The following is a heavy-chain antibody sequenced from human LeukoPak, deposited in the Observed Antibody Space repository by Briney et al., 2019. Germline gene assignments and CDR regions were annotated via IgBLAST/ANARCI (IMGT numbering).Heavy chain of an antibody. CDR1: GFTFTKHG. V-gene: IGHV1-18*01. D-gene: IGHD3-22*01. CDR2: ISAYNGDT. J-gene: IGHJ6*02. CDR3: AREHDNKVRYYNGMDV. Sequence: ASVKVSCKTSGFTFTKHGISWVRQAPGQGLEWMGWISAYNGDTCYAQKFQGRLTMTTDTSTSTAYMDLWSLRSDDTAVYYCAREHDNKVRYYNGMDVWGQGTTVTVSS.